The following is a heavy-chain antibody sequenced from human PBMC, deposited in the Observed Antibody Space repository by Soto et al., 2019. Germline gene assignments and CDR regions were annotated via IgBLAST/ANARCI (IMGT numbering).Heavy chain of an antibody. J-gene: IGHJ6*02. CDR3: AGDLYLGGYCSSTSCYDYYYGMDV. CDR1: GGSISSGDYY. D-gene: IGHD2-2*01. Sequence: SETLSLTCTVSGGSISSGDYYWSWIRQPPGKGLEWIGYIYYSGSTYYNPSLKSRVTISVDTSKNQFSLKLSSVTAADTAVYYCAGDLYLGGYCSSTSCYDYYYGMDVWGQGTKVTVSS. V-gene: IGHV4-30-4*01. CDR2: IYYSGST.